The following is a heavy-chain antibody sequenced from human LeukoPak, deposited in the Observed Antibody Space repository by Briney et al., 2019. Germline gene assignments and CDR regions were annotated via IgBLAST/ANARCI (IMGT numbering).Heavy chain of an antibody. CDR1: GFPYNRYA. J-gene: IGHJ4*02. Sequence: GGPLTLSCAASGFPYNRYAMHGLRHSPGKAREGLTVISYDGSNKYYADSVKGRFTISRDNSKNTLYLQMNSLRAEDTAVYYCARAWKGYDFWSALWDYWGQGTLVTVSS. CDR2: ISYDGSNK. V-gene: IGHV3-30-3*01. CDR3: ARAWKGYDFWSALWDY. D-gene: IGHD3-3*01.